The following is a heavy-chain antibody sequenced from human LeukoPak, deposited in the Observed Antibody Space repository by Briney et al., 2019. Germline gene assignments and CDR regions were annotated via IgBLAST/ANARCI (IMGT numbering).Heavy chain of an antibody. V-gene: IGHV1-18*01. CDR1: GYTFTSYG. Sequence: GASVTVSCKASGYTFTSYGISWVRQAPGQGLEWMGWISAYNGNTNYAQKLQGRVTMTTDTSTSTAYMELRSLRSDDTAVYYCATVSSFSSYDYVWGSYRDWGQGTLVTASS. CDR2: ISAYNGNT. J-gene: IGHJ4*02. CDR3: ATVSSFSSYDYVWGSYRD. D-gene: IGHD3-16*02.